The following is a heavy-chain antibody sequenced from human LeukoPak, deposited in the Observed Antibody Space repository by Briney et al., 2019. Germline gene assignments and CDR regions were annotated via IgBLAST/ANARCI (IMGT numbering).Heavy chain of an antibody. D-gene: IGHD3-22*01. J-gene: IGHJ3*02. CDR3: ARERITMIVVVTESDAFDI. CDR2: INPNSGGT. Sequence: GASVKVSCKASGYTFTNYGTSWVRQAPGQGLEWMGWINPNSGGTNYAQKFQGRVTMTRDTSISTAYMELSRLRSDDTAVYYCARERITMIVVVTESDAFDIWGQGTMVTVSS. CDR1: GYTFTNYG. V-gene: IGHV1-2*02.